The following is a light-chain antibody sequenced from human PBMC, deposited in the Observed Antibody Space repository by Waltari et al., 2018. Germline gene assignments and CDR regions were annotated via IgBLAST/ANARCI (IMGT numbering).Light chain of an antibody. CDR2: GAS. CDR3: QQYNNWPPT. CDR1: QRVSSN. V-gene: IGKV3-15*01. Sequence: EIVMTQSQATLSVSPGERATLSCRASQRVSSNLAWYQQKPGQAPSHLIYGASTSATGITAMFSGSGSGTEFTLTISSLQSEDFAVYYCQQYNNWPPTFGQGTKVEIK. J-gene: IGKJ1*01.